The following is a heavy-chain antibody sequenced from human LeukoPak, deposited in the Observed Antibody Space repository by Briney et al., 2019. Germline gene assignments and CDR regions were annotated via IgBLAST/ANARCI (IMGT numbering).Heavy chain of an antibody. V-gene: IGHV3-49*03. CDR2: IRKKGYGETT. CDR1: GFTFGDDA. CDR3: SRGLHDYGDSNYYFDQ. J-gene: IGHJ4*02. Sequence: GGSLRLSCIASGFTFGDDAWSWFRQAPGKGLEFIAFIRKKGYGETTDYAASVRGRFTVSRDDAINVAYLQMNSLQTEDTALYYCSRGLHDYGDSNYYFDQWGRGTLVIVSS. D-gene: IGHD4-17*01.